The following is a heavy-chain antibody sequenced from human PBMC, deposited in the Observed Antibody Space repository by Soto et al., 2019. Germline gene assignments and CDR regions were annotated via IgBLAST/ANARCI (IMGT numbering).Heavy chain of an antibody. CDR1: GFTFNNYW. CDR2: IQQDESEK. J-gene: IGHJ4*02. V-gene: IGHV3-7*04. CDR3: VRARVDY. Sequence: GGSLRLSCAASGFTFNNYWMTWVRQAPGKGLEWVATIQQDESEKYYVDSVKGRFTISRDNAKNSLYLQINSLRADGTAVYYCVRARVDYWGQGILVTVPQ.